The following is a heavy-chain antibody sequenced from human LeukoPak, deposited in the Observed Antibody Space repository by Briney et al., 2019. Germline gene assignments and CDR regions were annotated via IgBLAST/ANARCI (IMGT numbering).Heavy chain of an antibody. V-gene: IGHV4-4*09. J-gene: IGHJ4*02. CDR1: GGSISSYY. CDR2: IYHSGST. D-gene: IGHD4-17*01. Sequence: PSETLSLTCTVSGGSISSYYWSWIRQPPGKGLEWIGYIYHSGSTDYNPSLKSRVTISVDTSKNQFSLKLSSVTAADTAVYYCARDPTVTMGSYWGQGTLVTVSS. CDR3: ARDPTVTMGSY.